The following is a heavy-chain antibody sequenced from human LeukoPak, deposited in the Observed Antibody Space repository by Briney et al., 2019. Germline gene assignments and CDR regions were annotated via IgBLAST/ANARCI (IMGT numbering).Heavy chain of an antibody. J-gene: IGHJ6*04. Sequence: SETLSLTCTVSGGSVSSGSYYWSWIRQPPGKGLEWIGYIYHSGSTNYNPSLKSRVTISVDTSKDQFSLKLSSVTAADTAVYYCARVTGYGRSSTSHYYYYYGMDVWGKGTTVTVSS. CDR2: IYHSGST. D-gene: IGHD2-2*01. V-gene: IGHV4-61*01. CDR1: GGSVSSGSYY. CDR3: ARVTGYGRSSTSHYYYYYGMDV.